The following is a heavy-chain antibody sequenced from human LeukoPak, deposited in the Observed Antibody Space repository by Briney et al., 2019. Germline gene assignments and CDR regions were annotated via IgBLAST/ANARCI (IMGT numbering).Heavy chain of an antibody. D-gene: IGHD6-25*01. CDR2: INSDGSVT. CDR3: VRPSESWLGQGL. J-gene: IGHJ4*02. V-gene: IGHV3-74*01. CDR1: GFTFSDHY. Sequence: GGSLRLSCAASGFTFSDHYMSWIRQAPGKGLVWVSRINSDGSVTDYADSVKGRFTISRDNGKKTLYLHMDSLRAEDTAVYYCVRPSESWLGQGLWGQGTLVTVSS.